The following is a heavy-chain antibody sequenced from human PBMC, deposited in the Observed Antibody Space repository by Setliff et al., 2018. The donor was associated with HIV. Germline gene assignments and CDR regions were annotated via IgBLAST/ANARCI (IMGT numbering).Heavy chain of an antibody. CDR1: GYSISSGYY. CDR2: IHHSGNT. Sequence: SETLSLTCPVSGYSISSGYYWGWIRQPPGRGLEWIGAIHHSGNTYYNPSVKSRVTISVDTFNNQFSLRLSSVTAADTAVYYCSRAIVAVTAIDHYYYGMDVWGQGTTVTVSS. CDR3: SRAIVAVTAIDHYYYGMDV. V-gene: IGHV4-38-2*02. D-gene: IGHD2-21*02. J-gene: IGHJ6*02.